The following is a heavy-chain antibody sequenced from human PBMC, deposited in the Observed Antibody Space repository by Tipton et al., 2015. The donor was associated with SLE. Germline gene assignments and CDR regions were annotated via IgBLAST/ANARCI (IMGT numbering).Heavy chain of an antibody. J-gene: IGHJ2*01. CDR2: IWLDGSKK. V-gene: IGHV3-33*01. CDR3: AVPSYDTLGYWYFDL. CDR1: GFTFSSYG. D-gene: IGHD3-22*01. Sequence: SLRLSCAASGFTFSSYGIHWVRQAPGKGLEWVAMIWLDGSKKYYGDSVKGRFTISRDNSENTLFLQLNSLRAEDTAVYYCAVPSYDTLGYWYFDLWGRGTLVTVSS.